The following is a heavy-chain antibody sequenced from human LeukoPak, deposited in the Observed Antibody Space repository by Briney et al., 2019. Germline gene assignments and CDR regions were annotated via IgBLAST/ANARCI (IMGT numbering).Heavy chain of an antibody. J-gene: IGHJ4*02. V-gene: IGHV1-46*01. CDR3: ARTGDSSSWYPDY. CDR1: ANTFTDFY. CDR2: FNPAGGRT. D-gene: IGHD6-13*01. Sequence: ASVKVSCKASANTFTDFYMHWVRQAPGQGLEWMGIFNPAGGRTSFAQKFQGRVTITRDTSTNTLYMELSSLRSEDTAVYYCARTGDSSSWYPDYWGQGTLVTVSS.